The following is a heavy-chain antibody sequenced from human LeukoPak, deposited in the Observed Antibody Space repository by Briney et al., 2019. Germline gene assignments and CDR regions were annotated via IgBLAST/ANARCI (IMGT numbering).Heavy chain of an antibody. CDR1: GGSISSYY. Sequence: PSETLSLACTVSGGSISSYYRSWIRQPPGKGLEWIGYIYYSGSTNYNPSLKSRVTISVDTSKNQFSLKLSSVTAADTAVYYCARALDYWGQGTLVTVSS. J-gene: IGHJ4*02. CDR2: IYYSGST. V-gene: IGHV4-59*01. CDR3: ARALDY.